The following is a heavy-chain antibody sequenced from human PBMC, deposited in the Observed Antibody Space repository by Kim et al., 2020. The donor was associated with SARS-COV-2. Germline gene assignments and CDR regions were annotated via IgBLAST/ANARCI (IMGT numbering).Heavy chain of an antibody. D-gene: IGHD5-12*01. J-gene: IGHJ6*02. V-gene: IGHV3-7*01. CDR3: AREGEGYNFPYYYGMDV. Sequence: GGSLRLSCAASGFTFSSYWMSWVRQAPGKGLEWVANIKQDGSEKYYVDSVKGRFTISRDNAKNSLYLQMNSLRAEDTAVYYCAREGEGYNFPYYYGMDVWGQGTTVTVSS. CDR1: GFTFSSYW. CDR2: IKQDGSEK.